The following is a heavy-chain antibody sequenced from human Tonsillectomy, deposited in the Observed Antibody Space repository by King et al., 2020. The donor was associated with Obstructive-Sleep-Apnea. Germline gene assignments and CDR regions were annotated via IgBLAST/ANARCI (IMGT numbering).Heavy chain of an antibody. CDR2: IYYSGST. J-gene: IGHJ4*02. CDR3: ARGSPYYFDY. Sequence: QLQESGPGLVKPSQTLSLTCIFSGGSISSDGYYWSWIRQHPGKGLGWIAYIYYSGSTYYNPSLKSRVTISVDTSKNQLSLKLSSMTAADTAVYYCARGSPYYFDYWGQGTLVTVSS. V-gene: IGHV4-31*03. CDR1: GGSISSDGYY. D-gene: IGHD3-10*01.